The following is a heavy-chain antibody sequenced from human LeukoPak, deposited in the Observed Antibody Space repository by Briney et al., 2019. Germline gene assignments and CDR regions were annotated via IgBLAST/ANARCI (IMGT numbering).Heavy chain of an antibody. Sequence: LETLSLTCAVYGGSFSGYYWSWIRQPPGEGLEWIGEINHSGSTKYNPSLKSRVTISVDTSKNQFSLKLSSVTAADTAVYYCARRCSSTSCYNYWGQGTLVTVSS. CDR3: ARRCSSTSCYNY. CDR1: GGSFSGYY. V-gene: IGHV4-34*01. CDR2: INHSGST. J-gene: IGHJ4*02. D-gene: IGHD2-2*02.